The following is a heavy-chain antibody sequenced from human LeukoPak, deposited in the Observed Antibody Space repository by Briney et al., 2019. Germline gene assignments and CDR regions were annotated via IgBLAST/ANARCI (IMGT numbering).Heavy chain of an antibody. V-gene: IGHV3-43D*03. CDR3: AKNYDISPHTPFGY. D-gene: IGHD3-9*01. Sequence: GGSLRLSCAASGFTFDDYAMHWVRQAPGKGLEWVSLISGDDDSTYYADSVKGRFTISRDNSKNSLYLQMNSLRAEDTAVYYCAKNYDISPHTPFGYWGQGTLVTVSS. CDR1: GFTFDDYA. CDR2: ISGDDDST. J-gene: IGHJ4*02.